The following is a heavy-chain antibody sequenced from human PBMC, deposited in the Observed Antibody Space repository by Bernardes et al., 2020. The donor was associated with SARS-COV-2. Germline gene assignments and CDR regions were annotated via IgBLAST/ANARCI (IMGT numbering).Heavy chain of an antibody. V-gene: IGHV2-5*02. J-gene: IGHJ4*02. D-gene: IGHD2-8*01. CDR2: IYWDDDE. CDR1: GFSLRSGGEG. Sequence: SGPTLVKPTQTLTLTCTFSGFSLRSGGEGVAWIRQSPGKAPEWLALIYWDDDERYTPALKNRLPITKDTSKNQVVLTMTSLDPVDTATYYCVHRRRGCIDFWGQGTLVTVSS. CDR3: VHRRRGCIDF.